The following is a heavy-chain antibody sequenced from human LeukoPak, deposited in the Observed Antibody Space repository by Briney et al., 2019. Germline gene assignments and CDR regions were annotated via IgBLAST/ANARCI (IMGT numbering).Heavy chain of an antibody. CDR1: GGTFRNYA. Sequence: SVKVSCKASGGTFRNYAISWVRQAPEQGLEWMGGIIPIFGTANYAQKFQGRVTITADESTSTAYMELSSLRSEDTAVYYCARGWDSSGQIPFFYWGQGTLVTVSS. CDR3: ARGWDSSGQIPFFY. J-gene: IGHJ4*02. V-gene: IGHV1-69*13. CDR2: IIPIFGTA. D-gene: IGHD3-22*01.